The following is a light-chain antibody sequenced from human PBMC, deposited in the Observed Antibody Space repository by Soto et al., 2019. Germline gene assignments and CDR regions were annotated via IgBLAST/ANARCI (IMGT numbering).Light chain of an antibody. CDR3: QQYNCWHPL. CDR1: QSLSSN. V-gene: IGKV3-15*01. CDR2: GAS. J-gene: IGKJ3*01. Sequence: ERVMTQSPATLSVSPGERATLSCRASQSLSSNLAWYQQKPGQAPRLLIYGASTRATGIPARVSGSGSGAESTLTIRSLQSEDFAVYYCQQYNCWHPLVGPGTKVDIK.